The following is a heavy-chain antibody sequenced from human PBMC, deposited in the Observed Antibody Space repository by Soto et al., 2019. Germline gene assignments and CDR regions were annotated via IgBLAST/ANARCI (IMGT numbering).Heavy chain of an antibody. Sequence: EVQLVESGGGLVQPGGYLRLSCVASGFTFSTDSMNWVRQAPGKGLEWVAHISTSGATRYDDDSVKGRFTISRDNAKTSLYLQLESVRNGDTSVYCCARFCCGGLYCWCQGTLVTVSS. V-gene: IGHV3-48*02. CDR1: GFTFSTDS. D-gene: IGHD5-12*01. J-gene: IGHJ4*02. CDR3: ARFCCGGLYC. CDR2: ISTSGATR.